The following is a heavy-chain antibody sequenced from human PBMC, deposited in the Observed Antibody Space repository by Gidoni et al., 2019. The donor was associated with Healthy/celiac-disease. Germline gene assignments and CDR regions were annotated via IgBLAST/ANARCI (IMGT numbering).Heavy chain of an antibody. J-gene: IGHJ4*02. D-gene: IGHD1-26*01. V-gene: IGHV3-21*01. CDR1: GFTFSSYS. Sequence: EVQLVESGGGLVKPGGSLRLSCAASGFTFSSYSMNWVRQAPGKGLEWVSPISSSSSYIYYADSVKGRFTISRDNAKNSLYLQMNSLRAEDTAVYYCARSSQGVPDYWGQGTLVTVSS. CDR2: ISSSSSYI. CDR3: ARSSQGVPDY.